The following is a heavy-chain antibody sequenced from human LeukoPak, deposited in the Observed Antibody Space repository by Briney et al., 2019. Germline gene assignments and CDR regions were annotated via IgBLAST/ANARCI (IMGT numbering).Heavy chain of an antibody. D-gene: IGHD3-16*01. CDR2: ISSSGTTI. CDR3: ARDWGRPAYYFDY. V-gene: IGHV3-48*03. J-gene: IGHJ4*02. Sequence: GGSLRLSCAASGFTFSSYEMNWVCQAPGKGLEWVSYISSSGTTIYYADSVKGRFTISRDNTKKSLYLQMNSLRAEDTAVYYCARDWGRPAYYFDYWGQGTLVTVSS. CDR1: GFTFSSYE.